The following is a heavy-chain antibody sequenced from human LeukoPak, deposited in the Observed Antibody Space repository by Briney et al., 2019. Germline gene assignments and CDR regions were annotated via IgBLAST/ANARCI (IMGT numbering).Heavy chain of an antibody. CDR1: GYSFTDYY. Sequence: ASVKVSCKASGYSFTDYYIHWVRQAPGQGLEWMGWINPNSGGTNYAQMFQGRVTMTWDTSISTAYMELSRLRSDDTAVYYCARDSGVSSSYYYYYYYMDVWGKGTTVTVSS. D-gene: IGHD6-6*01. J-gene: IGHJ6*03. CDR2: INPNSGGT. CDR3: ARDSGVSSSYYYYYYYMDV. V-gene: IGHV1-2*02.